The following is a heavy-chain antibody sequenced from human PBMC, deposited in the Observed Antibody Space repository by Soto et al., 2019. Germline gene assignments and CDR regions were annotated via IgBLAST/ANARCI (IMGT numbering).Heavy chain of an antibody. CDR2: IYYSGST. J-gene: IGHJ5*02. D-gene: IGHD3-22*01. CDR3: ARVDYYDSSGYPSWLDP. Sequence: SETLSLTCTVSGGSISSYYWSWIRQPPGKGLEWIGYIYYSGSTNYNPSLKSRVTISVDTSKNQFSLKLSSVTAADTAVYYCARVDYYDSSGYPSWLDPWGQGTLVTVYS. CDR1: GGSISSYY. V-gene: IGHV4-59*01.